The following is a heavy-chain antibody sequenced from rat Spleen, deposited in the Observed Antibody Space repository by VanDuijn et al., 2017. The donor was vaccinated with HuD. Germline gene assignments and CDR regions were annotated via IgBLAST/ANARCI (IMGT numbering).Heavy chain of an antibody. CDR2: ISPSGGKT. Sequence: EVQLVESGGGLVQPGRSLKLSCAASGFTFSDYNMAWVRQAPKKGLEWVATISPSGGKTFYRDSVKGRFTISRDNAKSTLYLQMDSLRSEDTATYYCATGSYSSYGVMDAWGQGTSVTVSS. CDR1: GFTFSDYN. CDR3: ATGSYSSYGVMDA. D-gene: IGHD1-2*01. V-gene: IGHV5-25*01. J-gene: IGHJ4*01.